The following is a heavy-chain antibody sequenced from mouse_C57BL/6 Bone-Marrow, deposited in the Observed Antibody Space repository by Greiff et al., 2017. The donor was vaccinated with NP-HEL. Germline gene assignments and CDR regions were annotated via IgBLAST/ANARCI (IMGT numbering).Heavy chain of an antibody. D-gene: IGHD1-1*01. J-gene: IGHJ1*03. CDR2: IDPSDSET. V-gene: IGHV1-52*01. CDR3: ARGFTTVVATKWYFDV. CDR1: GYTFTSYW. Sequence: VQLQQPGAELVRPGSSVKLSCKASGYTFTSYWMHWVKQRPIQGLEWIGNIDPSDSETHYNQKFKDTATLTVDKSSSTAYLQLSSLTSEDSAVYYCARGFTTVVATKWYFDVWGTGTTVTVSS.